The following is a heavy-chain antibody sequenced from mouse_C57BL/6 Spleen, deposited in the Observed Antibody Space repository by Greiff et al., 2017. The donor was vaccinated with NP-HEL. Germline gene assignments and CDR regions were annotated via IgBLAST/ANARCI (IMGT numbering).Heavy chain of an antibody. CDR1: GYAFTNYL. CDR3: ARVPPYYGSSYGAMDY. D-gene: IGHD1-1*01. CDR2: INTGSGGT. J-gene: IGHJ4*01. V-gene: IGHV1-54*01. Sequence: QVQLKQSGAELVRPGTSVKVSCKASGYAFTNYLIEWVKQRPGQGLEWIGVINTGSGGTNYNEKFKGKATLTADKSSSTAYMQLSSLTSEDSAVYFCARVPPYYGSSYGAMDYWGQGTSVTVSS.